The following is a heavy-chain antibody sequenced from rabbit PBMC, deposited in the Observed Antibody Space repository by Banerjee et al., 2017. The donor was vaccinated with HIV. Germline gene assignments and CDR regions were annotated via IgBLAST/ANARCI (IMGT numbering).Heavy chain of an antibody. Sequence: QEQLVESGGGLVQPGGSLKLSCKASGFYFSSYGVSWVRQAPGKGLEWIGYIDPVFGSTYYASWVNGRFSISRSTSLNTVDLKMTSLTAADTATYFCARGHAGSSYYTPYYFNLWGPGTLVTVS. CDR1: GFYFSSYG. CDR3: ARGHAGSSYYTPYYFNL. CDR2: IDPVFGST. V-gene: IGHV1S47*01. D-gene: IGHD8-1*01. J-gene: IGHJ4*01.